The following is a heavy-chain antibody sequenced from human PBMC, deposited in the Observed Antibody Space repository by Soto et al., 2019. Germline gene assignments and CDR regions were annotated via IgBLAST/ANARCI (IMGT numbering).Heavy chain of an antibody. Sequence: GESLKISCKGSGYSFTSYWIGWVRQMPGKGLEWMGIIHPGDSDTRYSPSFQGQVTISADKSISTAYLQWSSLKASDTAMYYCARSSAGRYYYYGMDVWGQGTTVTVSS. V-gene: IGHV5-51*01. CDR2: IHPGDSDT. D-gene: IGHD6-13*01. CDR1: GYSFTSYW. J-gene: IGHJ6*02. CDR3: ARSSAGRYYYYGMDV.